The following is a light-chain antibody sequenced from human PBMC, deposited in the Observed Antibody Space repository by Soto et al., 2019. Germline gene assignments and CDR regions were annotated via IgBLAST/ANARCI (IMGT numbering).Light chain of an antibody. J-gene: IGLJ1*01. V-gene: IGLV2-23*01. CDR1: SSDVGSYNL. CDR2: EGT. CDR3: CSYAGGSTYV. Sequence: QSVLTQPASVSGSPGQSITISCTGTSSDVGSYNLVSWHQHHPGKAPKFMIYEGTKRPSGVSSRFSGSKSGNTASLTISGLQAEDEAYYYCCSYAGGSTYVFGTGTKVTVL.